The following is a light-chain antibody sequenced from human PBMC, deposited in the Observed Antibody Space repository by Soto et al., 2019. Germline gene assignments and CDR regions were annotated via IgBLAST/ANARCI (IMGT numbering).Light chain of an antibody. Sequence: QSALTQPPSASGSPGQSVTISCSGTISDVGGYDYVSWYQQHPGKAPKVLIYGVTKRSSGVPDRFSGSKSGYTAYLTVSGLQAVDEADYYCSSYAGSTNIVFGTGTKVTVL. CDR3: SSYAGSTNIV. CDR1: ISDVGGYDY. CDR2: GVT. V-gene: IGLV2-8*01. J-gene: IGLJ1*01.